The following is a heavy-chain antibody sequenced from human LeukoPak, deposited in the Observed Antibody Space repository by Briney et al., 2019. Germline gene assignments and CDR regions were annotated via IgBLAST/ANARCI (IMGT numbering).Heavy chain of an antibody. CDR1: GYTFTSYA. D-gene: IGHD5-12*01. J-gene: IGHJ5*02. CDR3: ASRSSGYDYGGWFDP. CDR2: INTNTGNP. V-gene: IGHV7-4-1*02. Sequence: ASVKVSCKASGYTFTSYAMNWVRQAPGQGLEWMGWINTNTGNPTYAQGFTGRFVFSLDTSVSTAYLQISSLKAEDTAVYYCASRSSGYDYGGWFDPWGQGTLVTVSS.